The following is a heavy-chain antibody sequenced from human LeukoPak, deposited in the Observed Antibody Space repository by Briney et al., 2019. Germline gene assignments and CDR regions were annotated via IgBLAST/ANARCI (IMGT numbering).Heavy chain of an antibody. CDR1: GFTFSSYG. CDR3: ARRYCSGGSCLDY. V-gene: IGHV3-21*01. J-gene: IGHJ4*02. CDR2: ISSSSSYI. D-gene: IGHD2-15*01. Sequence: GGSLRLSCAASGFTFSSYGMNWVRQAPGKGLEWVSSISSSSSYIYYADSVKGRFTISRDNAKNSLYLQMNSLRAEDTAVYYCARRYCSGGSCLDYWGQGTLVTVSS.